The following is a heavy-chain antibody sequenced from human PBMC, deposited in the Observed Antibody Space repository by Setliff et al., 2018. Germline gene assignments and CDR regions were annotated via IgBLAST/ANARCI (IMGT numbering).Heavy chain of an antibody. CDR1: GESFSNNY. J-gene: IGHJ4*02. D-gene: IGHD3-22*01. Sequence: SDTLSLTCSVSGESFSNNYWSWIRQTPGKGLEWIGESNHGGSTTYHPSLKSRLTMTTDTSTSTAYMELRSLRPDDTAVYYCARINFYVSSGYYYASDNWGQGTLVTVSS. V-gene: IGHV4-34*10. CDR3: ARINFYVSSGYYYASDN. CDR2: SNHGGST.